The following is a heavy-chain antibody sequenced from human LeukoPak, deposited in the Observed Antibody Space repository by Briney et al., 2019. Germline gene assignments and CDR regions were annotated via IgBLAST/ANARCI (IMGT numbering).Heavy chain of an antibody. Sequence: PSGTLSLTCAVYGGSFSGYYWSWIRQPPGKGLEWIGEINHSGSTNYNPSLKSRVTISVDTSKNQFSLKLSSVTAADTAVYYCAREKTIRHIDYWGQGTLVTVSS. CDR2: INHSGST. CDR3: AREKTIRHIDY. J-gene: IGHJ4*02. D-gene: IGHD3-9*01. CDR1: GGSFSGYY. V-gene: IGHV4-34*01.